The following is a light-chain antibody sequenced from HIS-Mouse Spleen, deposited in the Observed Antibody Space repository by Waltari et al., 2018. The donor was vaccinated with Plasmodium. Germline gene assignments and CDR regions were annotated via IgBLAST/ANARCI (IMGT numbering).Light chain of an antibody. CDR1: NLGSKR. CDR2: DDS. Sequence: SYVLTQPPSVSVAPGQTARITCGGNNLGSKRVHWYQQEPGQAPVLVVYDDSDRPSWIPERFSGSNSGNTATLTISRVEAGDEADYYCQVWDSSSDHVVFGGGTKLTVL. CDR3: QVWDSSSDHVV. V-gene: IGLV3-21*02. J-gene: IGLJ2*01.